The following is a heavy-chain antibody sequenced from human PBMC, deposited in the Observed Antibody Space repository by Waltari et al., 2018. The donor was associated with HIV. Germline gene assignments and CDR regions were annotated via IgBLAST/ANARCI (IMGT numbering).Heavy chain of an antibody. Sequence: EVQLVESGGTLVQPGGSLRLSCSASGFTFSSYSIHWVRQTPGKGMEYVSAISGDGHSTNDAGSLKGRFTITRDKSKKTVLLQMRSLRVEDTAVDYCAKGNYDVLTGYYGPSFEYWGQGTLVTVSS. CDR1: GFTFSSYS. CDR3: AKGNYDVLTGYYGPSFEY. CDR2: ISGDGHST. D-gene: IGHD3-9*01. J-gene: IGHJ4*02. V-gene: IGHV3-64D*06.